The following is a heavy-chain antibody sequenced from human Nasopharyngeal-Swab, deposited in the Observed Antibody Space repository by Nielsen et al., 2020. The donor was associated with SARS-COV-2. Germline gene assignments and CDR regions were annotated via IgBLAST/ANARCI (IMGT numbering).Heavy chain of an antibody. Sequence: SETLSLTCTLSGGSMRSGDYYWSWIRQTPGKGLEWIGNIYYTGSTYLNPSLKSRVSMTVDTSKTQFSLKLSSVTSADTAVYYCARIFYDSSGCYQIHWYFDLWGRGTLVTVSS. D-gene: IGHD3-22*01. CDR2: IYYTGST. CDR3: ARIFYDSSGCYQIHWYFDL. CDR1: GGSMRSGDYY. V-gene: IGHV4-30-4*01. J-gene: IGHJ2*01.